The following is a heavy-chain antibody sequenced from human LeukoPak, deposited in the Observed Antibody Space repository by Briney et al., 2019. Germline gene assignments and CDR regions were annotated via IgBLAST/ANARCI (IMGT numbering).Heavy chain of an antibody. CDR1: GGTFSIYA. CDR3: ARDTNNLIRGVFAD. J-gene: IGHJ4*02. Sequence: SVTVSFKASGGTFSIYAISWVRQAPGQGLEWMGRIIPILGIANYAQKFQGRVTITADKSTSTAYMELSSLRSEDTAVYYCARDTNNLIRGVFADWGQGTLVTVSS. D-gene: IGHD3-10*01. CDR2: IIPILGIA. V-gene: IGHV1-69*04.